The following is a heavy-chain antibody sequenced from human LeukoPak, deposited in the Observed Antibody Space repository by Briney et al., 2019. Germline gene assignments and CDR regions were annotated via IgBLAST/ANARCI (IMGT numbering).Heavy chain of an antibody. D-gene: IGHD1-1*01. CDR3: ARDGIQLPDTLDY. CDR1: GFAFNNYA. V-gene: IGHV3-23*01. CDR2: ISSSGDNGDNT. J-gene: IGHJ4*02. Sequence: GGSLRLSCAASGFAFNNYAMTWVRQAPGKGLQWVSTISSSGDNGDNTYYADSVKGRFTVSRDNSKDTVYLQMNSLRAEDTAVYYCARDGIQLPDTLDYWGQGTLVTVSS.